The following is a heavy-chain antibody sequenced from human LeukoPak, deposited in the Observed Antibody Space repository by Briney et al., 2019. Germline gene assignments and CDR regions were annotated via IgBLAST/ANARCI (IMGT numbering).Heavy chain of an antibody. V-gene: IGHV3-30*03. J-gene: IGHJ4*02. CDR3: ARQHTAATAFDY. CDR2: ISYDGSNK. D-gene: IGHD6-13*01. CDR1: GFTFSSHG. Sequence: PGGSLRLSCAASGFTFSSHGMHWVRQAPGKGLEWVTFISYDGSNKYYADSVKGRFTISRDNSKNTLFLHMNSLRAEDTAVYYCARQHTAATAFDYWGQGTLVTVSS.